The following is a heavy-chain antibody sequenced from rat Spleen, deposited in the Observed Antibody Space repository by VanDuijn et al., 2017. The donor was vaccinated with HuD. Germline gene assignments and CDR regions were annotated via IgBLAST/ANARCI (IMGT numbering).Heavy chain of an antibody. J-gene: IGHJ2*01. CDR2: ISYDGSST. CDR1: GFTFSRSA. V-gene: IGHV5-29*01. CDR3: TRNWDY. Sequence: EVQLVESGGGLVQPGRSLKLSCAASGFTFSRSAMAWVRQAPAKGLEWVATISYDGSSTYYRDSVKGRLTISRDNAQNTLYLQMNSLRSEDTATYYCTRNWDYWGQGVMVTVSS. D-gene: IGHD5-1*01.